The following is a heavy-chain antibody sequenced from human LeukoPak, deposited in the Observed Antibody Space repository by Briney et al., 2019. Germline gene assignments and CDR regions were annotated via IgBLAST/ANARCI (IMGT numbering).Heavy chain of an antibody. CDR2: INPNSGGT. V-gene: IGHV1-2*02. CDR1: GYTFTGYY. D-gene: IGHD6-13*01. J-gene: IGHJ5*02. Sequence: GASVKVSCKASGYTFTGYYMHWVRQAPGQGLEWMGWINPNSGGTNYAQKFQGRVTMTRDTSISTAYMELSRLRSDDTAVYYCARGGESIAAVLNWFDPWGQGTLVAVSS. CDR3: ARGGESIAAVLNWFDP.